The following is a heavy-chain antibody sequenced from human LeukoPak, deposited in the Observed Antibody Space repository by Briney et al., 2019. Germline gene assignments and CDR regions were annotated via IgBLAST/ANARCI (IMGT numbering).Heavy chain of an antibody. CDR3: AKDPQPGIAAAGTSDY. J-gene: IGHJ4*02. Sequence: GGSLRLSCAASGFTFDDYAMPWVRQAPGKGLEWVSLISGDGGSTYYADSVKGRFTISRDNSKNSLYLQMNSLRTEDTALYYCAKDPQPGIAAAGTSDYWGQGTLVTVSS. CDR2: ISGDGGST. CDR1: GFTFDDYA. D-gene: IGHD6-13*01. V-gene: IGHV3-43*02.